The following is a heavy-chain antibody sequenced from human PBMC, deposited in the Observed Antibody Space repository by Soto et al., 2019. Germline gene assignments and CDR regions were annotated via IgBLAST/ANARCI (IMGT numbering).Heavy chain of an antibody. Sequence: QVQLVESGGGVVQPGRSLRLSCAASGFTFSNYAMHWVRQAPGKGLEWLAIISYDGDNEYYADSVRGRFTISRDNSKNTLYLQTNNLRSGDTAVYYCAKDGGPVYCNSPGCSAKHFDYWGQGTLVTVSS. J-gene: IGHJ4*02. CDR3: AKDGGPVYCNSPGCSAKHFDY. D-gene: IGHD2-2*01. CDR2: ISYDGDNE. V-gene: IGHV3-30*18. CDR1: GFTFSNYA.